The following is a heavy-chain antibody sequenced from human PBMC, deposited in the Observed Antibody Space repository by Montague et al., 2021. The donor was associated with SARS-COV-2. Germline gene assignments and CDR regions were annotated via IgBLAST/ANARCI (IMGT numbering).Heavy chain of an antibody. CDR1: GTSFSGYY. V-gene: IGHV4-34*01. D-gene: IGHD3-10*01. CDR2: INHGVST. Sequence: SETLSLTCAVHGTSFSGYYWNWIRQPPGKGLEWIGEINHGVSTKYSPSLKSRLTISADTSKNQFSLKLTSVAAADTAVYYCARLRDGVVPSPILGVGPYYSYYCMDVWGRGTTVTVSS. J-gene: IGHJ6*03. CDR3: ARLRDGVVPSPILGVGPYYSYYCMDV.